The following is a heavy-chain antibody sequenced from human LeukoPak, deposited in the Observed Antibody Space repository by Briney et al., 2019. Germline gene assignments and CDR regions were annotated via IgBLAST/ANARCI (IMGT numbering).Heavy chain of an antibody. Sequence: ASVKVSCKAAGYTLTGCYMHWVRQAPGQGLEWMGWISPNSGGTSYAQKFQGRVTMTRDTSISTAYLELISLRSDDTAVDYCAQGKDYGDNLGEIDVRGQGTTVTVSS. CDR1: GYTLTGCY. CDR3: AQGKDYGDNLGEIDV. V-gene: IGHV1-2*02. CDR2: ISPNSGGT. D-gene: IGHD4-17*01. J-gene: IGHJ6*02.